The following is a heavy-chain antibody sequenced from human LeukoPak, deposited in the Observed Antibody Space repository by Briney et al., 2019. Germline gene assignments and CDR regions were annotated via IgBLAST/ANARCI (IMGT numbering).Heavy chain of an antibody. CDR1: GASISGSGYY. Sequence: SETLSLTCAVSGASISGSGYYWGWIRQPPGKGLEWIGNIYSSGSTYYNASLQSRVTISVDTSKNQFSLKLSSVTAADTAVYYCARHNARLDYYFDYWGQGTLVTVSS. CDR3: ARHNARLDYYFDY. J-gene: IGHJ4*02. V-gene: IGHV4-39*01. CDR2: IYSSGST.